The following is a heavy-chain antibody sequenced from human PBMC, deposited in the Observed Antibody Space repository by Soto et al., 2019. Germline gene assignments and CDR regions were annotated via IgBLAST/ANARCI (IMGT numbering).Heavy chain of an antibody. CDR1: GGTFSSYA. D-gene: IGHD2-15*01. CDR2: IIPIFGTA. V-gene: IGHV1-69*13. CDR3: ARAYCSGGSCYSLLVPPLYGMDV. J-gene: IGHJ6*02. Sequence: GASVKVSCKASGGTFSSYAISWVRQAPGQGLEWMGGIIPIFGTANYAQKFQGRVTITADESTSTAYMELSSLRSEDTAVYYCARAYCSGGSCYSLLVPPLYGMDVWGQGTTVTVSS.